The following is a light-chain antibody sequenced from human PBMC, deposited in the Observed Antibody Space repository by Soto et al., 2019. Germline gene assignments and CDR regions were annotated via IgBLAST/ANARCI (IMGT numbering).Light chain of an antibody. J-gene: IGKJ2*01. Sequence: EIVMTQSPASLSVSPGEGATLSCWASQSVASNVAWYQQRPGQVPRLLLHGASTRAAAVPARFVGSGPGADFALTISSLQSEDLAVYYGQQYHNWPPQYTFGQGTKLQIK. CDR1: QSVASN. CDR2: GAS. V-gene: IGKV3-15*01. CDR3: QQYHNWPPQYT.